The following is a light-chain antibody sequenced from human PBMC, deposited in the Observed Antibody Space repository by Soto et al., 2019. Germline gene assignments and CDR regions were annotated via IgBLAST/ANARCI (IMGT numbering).Light chain of an antibody. CDR2: EVT. V-gene: IGLV2-8*01. CDR1: SGDVGGYDY. J-gene: IGLJ1*01. CDR3: SSYAGSDNPYV. Sequence: QSVLAQPPSASGSPGQSVTISCTGTSGDVGGYDYVFWYQQHPGKAPKLMIYEVTKRPLGVPDRFSGSKSGNTASLTVSGLQAEDEADYYCSSYAGSDNPYVFGTGTRSPS.